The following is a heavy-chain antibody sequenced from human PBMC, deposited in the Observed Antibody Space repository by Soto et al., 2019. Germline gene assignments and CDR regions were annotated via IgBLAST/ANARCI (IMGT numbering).Heavy chain of an antibody. V-gene: IGHV3-30*04. D-gene: IGHD5-18*01. Sequence: QVQLVESGGGVVQPGRSLRLSCAASGFTFSSYAMHWVRQAPGKGLEWVAVISYDGRNKYYADSVKGRFTISRDNSKNTLDLQMSSLIAEDTAVYYCARVNGYSYGPWGQGTLVTVSS. CDR1: GFTFSSYA. J-gene: IGHJ5*02. CDR2: ISYDGRNK. CDR3: ARVNGYSYGP.